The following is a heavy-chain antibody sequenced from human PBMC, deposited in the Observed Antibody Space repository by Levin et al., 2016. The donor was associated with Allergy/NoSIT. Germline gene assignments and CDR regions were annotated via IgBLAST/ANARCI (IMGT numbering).Heavy chain of an antibody. CDR2: ISSSGGTI. V-gene: IGHV3-11*01. Sequence: WIRQPPGKGLEWVSYISSSGGTIYYADSVKGRFTISRDNAKNSLYLQMNSLRAEDTAVFYCVRRVSNYYYFDYWGQGTLVTVSS. D-gene: IGHD3-10*01. J-gene: IGHJ4*02. CDR3: VRRVSNYYYFDY.